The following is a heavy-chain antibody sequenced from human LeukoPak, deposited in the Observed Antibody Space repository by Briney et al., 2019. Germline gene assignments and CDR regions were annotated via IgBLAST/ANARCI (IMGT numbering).Heavy chain of an antibody. Sequence: SQTLSLSCAISGDGVSSNSAAWNWIGQSPSRGLEWLGRTYYRSKWYNNYAISVKSRITINPDTSKNHISLQLNSVTPEDTAVYYCAKDFSSSSNCHNNWTDPWGQGTLVAVSS. J-gene: IGHJ5*02. CDR3: AKDFSSSSNCHNNWTDP. CDR2: TYYRSKWYN. D-gene: IGHD2-2*01. CDR1: GDGVSSNSAA. V-gene: IGHV6-1*01.